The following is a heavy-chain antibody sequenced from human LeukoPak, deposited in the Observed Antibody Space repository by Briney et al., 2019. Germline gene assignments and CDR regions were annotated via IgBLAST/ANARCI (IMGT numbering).Heavy chain of an antibody. CDR2: ISYDGSNK. Sequence: GGSPRLSCAASGFTFSSYGMHWVRQAPGKGLEWVAVISYDGSNKYYADSVKGRFTISRDNSKNTLYLQMNSLRAEDTAVYYCAKDSRDGYNPNWFDPWGQGTLVTVSS. J-gene: IGHJ5*02. D-gene: IGHD5-24*01. CDR1: GFTFSSYG. V-gene: IGHV3-30*18. CDR3: AKDSRDGYNPNWFDP.